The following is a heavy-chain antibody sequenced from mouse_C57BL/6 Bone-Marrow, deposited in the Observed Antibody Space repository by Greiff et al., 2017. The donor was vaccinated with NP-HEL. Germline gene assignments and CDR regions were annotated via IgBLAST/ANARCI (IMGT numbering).Heavy chain of an antibody. CDR2: ISYDGSN. J-gene: IGHJ4*01. V-gene: IGHV3-6*01. CDR3: ARDGSSNYYAMDY. Sequence: DVQLQESGPGLVKPSQSLSLTCSVTGYSITSGYYWNWIRQFPGNKLEWMGYISYDGSNNYNPSLKNRISITRDTSKNQFFLKLNSVTTEDTATYYCARDGSSNYYAMDYWGQGTSVTVSS. D-gene: IGHD1-1*01. CDR1: GYSITSGYY.